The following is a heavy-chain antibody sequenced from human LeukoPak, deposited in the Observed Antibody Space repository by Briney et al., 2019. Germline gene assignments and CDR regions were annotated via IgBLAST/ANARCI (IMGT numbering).Heavy chain of an antibody. CDR3: ARDPVFGSSPTVATNYYYYYMDV. D-gene: IGHD4-23*01. Sequence: GRSLRLSCAASGFTFSSYGMPWVRQAPGKGLEWVAVIWYDGSNKYYADSVKGRFTISRDNSKNTLYLQMNSLRAEDTAVYYCARDPVFGSSPTVATNYYYYYMDVWGKGTTVTVSS. V-gene: IGHV3-33*01. J-gene: IGHJ6*03. CDR1: GFTFSSYG. CDR2: IWYDGSNK.